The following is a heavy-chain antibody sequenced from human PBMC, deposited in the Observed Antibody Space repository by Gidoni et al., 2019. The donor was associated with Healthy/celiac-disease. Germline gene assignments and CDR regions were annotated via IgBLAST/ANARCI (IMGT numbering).Heavy chain of an antibody. J-gene: IGHJ4*02. Sequence: QVQLVESGGGVVQPGRSLRLSCAASGFTLSSYAMHWVRQAPGKGLEWVAVISYDGSNKYYADSVKGRFTISRDNSKNTLYLQMNSLRAEDTAVYYCARAEIYSSGWYGGTLDYWGQGTLVTVSS. D-gene: IGHD6-19*01. CDR3: ARAEIYSSGWYGGTLDY. CDR2: ISYDGSNK. V-gene: IGHV3-30-3*01. CDR1: GFTLSSYA.